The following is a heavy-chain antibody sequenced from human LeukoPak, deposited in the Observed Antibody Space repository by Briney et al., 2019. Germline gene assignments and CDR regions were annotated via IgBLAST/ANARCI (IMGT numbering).Heavy chain of an antibody. CDR1: GGSISSGGYY. CDR3: ARERTTVNWFDP. CDR2: IYYSGGT. D-gene: IGHD4-17*01. J-gene: IGHJ5*02. V-gene: IGHV4-31*03. Sequence: SETLSLTCTVSGGSISSGGYYWSWIRQHPGKGLEWIGYIYYSGGTYYNPSLKSRVTISVDKSKNQFSLKLSSVTAADTAVYYCARERTTVNWFDPWGQGTLVTVSS.